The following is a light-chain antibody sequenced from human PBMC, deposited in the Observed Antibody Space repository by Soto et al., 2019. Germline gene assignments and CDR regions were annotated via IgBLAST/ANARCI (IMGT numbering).Light chain of an antibody. J-gene: IGKJ1*01. V-gene: IGKV3-20*01. Sequence: EIVLTQFPGTLSLSPGERATLSCRASLSVGRNYVAWYQQKPGQAPRVIIYAASNRASGIPDRFSGSGSGSDFTLTISRLEPEDFAVYYCQQYGTSPWAFDQGTKVEIK. CDR2: AAS. CDR1: LSVGRNY. CDR3: QQYGTSPWA.